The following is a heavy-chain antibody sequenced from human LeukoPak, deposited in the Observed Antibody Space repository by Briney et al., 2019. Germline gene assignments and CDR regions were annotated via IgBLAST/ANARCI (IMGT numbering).Heavy chain of an antibody. Sequence: SQTLSLTCTVSGDSISSGDYYWSWIRQPPGKGLEWIGYIYYSGSTYYNPSLKSRVTISVDTSKNQFSLKLSSVTAADTAVYYCALYGSGNYNFDSWGQGTLVTVSS. CDR3: ALYGSGNYNFDS. CDR2: IYYSGST. V-gene: IGHV4-30-4*01. D-gene: IGHD3-10*01. CDR1: GDSISSGDYY. J-gene: IGHJ4*02.